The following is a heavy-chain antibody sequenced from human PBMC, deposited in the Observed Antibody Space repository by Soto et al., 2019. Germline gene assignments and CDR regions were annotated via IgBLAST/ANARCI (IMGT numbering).Heavy chain of an antibody. CDR2: MWYDGSQK. CDR1: GFTFSSYS. V-gene: IGHV3-33*01. D-gene: IGHD1-26*01. CDR3: ARDSGTGGSFDY. Sequence: QVRLVESGGGVVQPGRSLRLSCATSGFTFSSYSIHWVRQAPGKGLEWVAVMWYDGSQKYYGGSVKGRFTISRDTSKNTVYLQMDRLRAEDTAVYYCARDSGTGGSFDYWGQGTLVSVSS. J-gene: IGHJ4*02.